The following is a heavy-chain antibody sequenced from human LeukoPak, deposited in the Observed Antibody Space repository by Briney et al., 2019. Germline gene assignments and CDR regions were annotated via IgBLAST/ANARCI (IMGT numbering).Heavy chain of an antibody. J-gene: IGHJ6*03. Sequence: KSSETLSLTCAVYGGSFSGYYWSWIRQPPGKGLEWIGEINHSGSTNYNPSLKSRVTISVDKSKNQFSLKLSSVTAEDTAVYYCARVTVYYDSSGYYPWYYYYYMDVWGKGTTVTVSS. V-gene: IGHV4-34*01. D-gene: IGHD3-22*01. CDR3: ARVTVYYDSSGYYPWYYYYYMDV. CDR1: GGSFSGYY. CDR2: INHSGST.